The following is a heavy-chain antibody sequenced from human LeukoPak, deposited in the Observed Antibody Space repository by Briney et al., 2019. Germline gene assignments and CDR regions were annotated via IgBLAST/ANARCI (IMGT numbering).Heavy chain of an antibody. CDR3: ARGWLALYYYYYGMDV. J-gene: IGHJ6*02. D-gene: IGHD3-9*01. CDR2: IKQDGSEK. V-gene: IGHV3-7*01. Sequence: GALRLSCAASGFTFSSYWMSWVRQAPGKGLEWVANIKQDGSEKYYVDSVKGRFTISRDNAKNPLYLQMNSLRAEDTAVYYCARGWLALYYYYYGMDVWGQGTTVTVSS. CDR1: GFTFSSYW.